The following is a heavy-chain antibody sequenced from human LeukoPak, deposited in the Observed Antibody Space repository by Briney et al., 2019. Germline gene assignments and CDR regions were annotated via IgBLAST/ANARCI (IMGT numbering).Heavy chain of an antibody. CDR2: IKQDGSEK. CDR1: GFTFSSYW. Sequence: PGGSLRLSCAASGFTFSSYWMTWVRQAPGKGLEWVANIKQDGSEKYYVDSVKGRFTISRDNAKNSLYLQMNSLRAEDTAVYYCASPQPLDWRNYYDSTGFDYPHDYWGQGTLVTVSS. CDR3: ASPQPLDWRNYYDSTGFDYPHDY. V-gene: IGHV3-7*01. J-gene: IGHJ4*02. D-gene: IGHD3-22*01.